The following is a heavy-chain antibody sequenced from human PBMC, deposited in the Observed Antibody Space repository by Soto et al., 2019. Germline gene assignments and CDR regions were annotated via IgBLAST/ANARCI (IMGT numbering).Heavy chain of an antibody. Sequence: ASVKVSCKASGYTFTNYGISWVRQAPGQGLEWMGWISAYNGNTNYAQKLQGRVTMTTDTSTSTAYMELRSLRSDDTAVYYCARDLPDYDILTGEYYMDVWGKGTTVTVSS. CDR2: ISAYNGNT. D-gene: IGHD3-9*01. CDR3: ARDLPDYDILTGEYYMDV. V-gene: IGHV1-18*01. J-gene: IGHJ6*03. CDR1: GYTFTNYG.